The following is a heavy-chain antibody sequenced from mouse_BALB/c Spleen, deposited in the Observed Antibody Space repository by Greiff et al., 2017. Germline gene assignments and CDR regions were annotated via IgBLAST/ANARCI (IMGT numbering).Heavy chain of an antibody. CDR2: IWSGGST. CDR1: GFSLTSYG. V-gene: IGHV2-2*02. D-gene: IGHD2-14*01. Sequence: QVHVKQSGPGLVQPSQSLSITCTVSGFSLTSYGVHWVRQSPGKGLEWLGVIWSGGSTDYNAAFISRLSISKDNSKSQVFFKMNSLQANDTAIYYCARAYYRYEDYAMDYWGQGTSVTVSS. CDR3: ARAYYRYEDYAMDY. J-gene: IGHJ4*01.